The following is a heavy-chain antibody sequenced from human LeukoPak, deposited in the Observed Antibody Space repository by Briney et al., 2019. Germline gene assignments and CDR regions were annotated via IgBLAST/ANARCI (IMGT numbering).Heavy chain of an antibody. J-gene: IGHJ6*01. D-gene: IGHD3-10*01. V-gene: IGHV3-30*18. CDR3: AKAGGETYYYGSRSYYNSMDV. Sequence: GGSLRLSCAASGFTFSSYDMHWVRQAPGKGLEGVAVISYDGRNNYYGDWVKGRLTIHRDTYNNTIYQQMDSRRTGDMVVYECAKAGGETYYYGSRSYYNSMDVWGQGTSVTVSS. CDR1: GFTFSSYD. CDR2: ISYDGRNN.